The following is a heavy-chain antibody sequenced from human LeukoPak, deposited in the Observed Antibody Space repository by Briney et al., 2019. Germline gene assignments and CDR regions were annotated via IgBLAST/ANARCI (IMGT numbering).Heavy chain of an antibody. CDR2: INPNSGGT. D-gene: IGHD2-21*02. V-gene: IGHV1-2*02. J-gene: IGHJ1*01. CDR3: AIVSPKDSEAYCGGDCYSRYFQH. CDR1: GYTFTGYY. Sequence: ASVKVSCKASGYTFTGYYMHWVRQAPGQGLEWMGWINPNSGGTNYAQKFQGRVTMTRDTSISTAYMELSRLRSDDTAVYYCAIVSPKDSEAYCGGDCYSRYFQHWGQGTLVTVSS.